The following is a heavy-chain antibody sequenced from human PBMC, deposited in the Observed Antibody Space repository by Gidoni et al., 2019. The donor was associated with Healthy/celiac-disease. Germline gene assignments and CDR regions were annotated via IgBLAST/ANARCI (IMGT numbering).Heavy chain of an antibody. D-gene: IGHD2-21*02. CDR1: GGSISSGSYY. V-gene: IGHV4-61*02. Sequence: QVQLQESGPGLVKPSQTLSLTCTVSGGSISSGSYYWSWIRQPAGKGLEWIGRIYTSGSTNYNPSLKSRVTISVDTSKNQFSLKLSFVTAADTAVYYCARSSVVTPSYYFDYWGQGTLVTVSS. J-gene: IGHJ4*02. CDR2: IYTSGST. CDR3: ARSSVVTPSYYFDY.